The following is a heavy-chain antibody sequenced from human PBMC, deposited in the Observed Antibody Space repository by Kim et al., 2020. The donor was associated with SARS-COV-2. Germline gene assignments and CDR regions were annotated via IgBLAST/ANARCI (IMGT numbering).Heavy chain of an antibody. D-gene: IGHD3-3*01. J-gene: IGHJ4*02. CDR3: ARDRDFWSGLPNY. Sequence: GGSLRLSCAASGFTFSSYWMHWVRQTPGKGLVWVSRINSDGSSISYADSVKGRFTISRDNAKNTLYLQMNSLRADDTAVYYCARDRDFWSGLPNYWGQGTLVTVSS. CDR2: INSDGSSI. CDR1: GFTFSSYW. V-gene: IGHV3-74*01.